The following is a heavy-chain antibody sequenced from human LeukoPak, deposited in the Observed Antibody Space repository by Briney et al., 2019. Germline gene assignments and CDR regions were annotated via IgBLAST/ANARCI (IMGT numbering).Heavy chain of an antibody. J-gene: IGHJ4*02. D-gene: IGHD3-10*01. Sequence: ASVKVSCKAFGYTFTSYYMHWVRQAPGQGLEWMGIINPSGGSTSYAQKFQGRVTMTRDTSTSTVYMELSSLRSEDTAVYYCARAQAQAYGSGSYIPVISGSDYWGQGTLVTVSS. CDR2: INPSGGST. V-gene: IGHV1-46*01. CDR1: GYTFTSYY. CDR3: ARAQAQAYGSGSYIPVISGSDY.